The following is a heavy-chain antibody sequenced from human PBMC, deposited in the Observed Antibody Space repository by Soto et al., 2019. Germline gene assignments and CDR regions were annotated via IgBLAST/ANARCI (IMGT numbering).Heavy chain of an antibody. V-gene: IGHV4-31*03. D-gene: IGHD3-22*01. CDR3: ARGKIRSSDSSVAS. CDR1: VASISSGDFY. J-gene: IGHJ4*02. CDR2: IYYSGST. Sequence: SETLSLTCTVSVASISSGDFYYTWIRQHPGGGLEWIGYIYYSGSTYYNPSLKSRVTISVDTSKNQFSLELSSVTAADTAVYYCARGKIRSSDSSVASWGQGTLVTVSS.